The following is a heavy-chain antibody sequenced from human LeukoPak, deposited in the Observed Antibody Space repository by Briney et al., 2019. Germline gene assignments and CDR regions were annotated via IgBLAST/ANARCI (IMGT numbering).Heavy chain of an antibody. V-gene: IGHV3-30*19. J-gene: IGHJ4*02. CDR2: ISYDGSNK. Sequence: GGSLRLSCAASGFTFSSYGMHWVRQAPGKGLEWVAVISYDGSNKYYADSVKGRFTISRDNSKNTLYLQMNSLRAEDTAVYYCARERYSSGWYAPSYFDYWGQGTLVTVSS. CDR1: GFTFSSYG. D-gene: IGHD6-19*01. CDR3: ARERYSSGWYAPSYFDY.